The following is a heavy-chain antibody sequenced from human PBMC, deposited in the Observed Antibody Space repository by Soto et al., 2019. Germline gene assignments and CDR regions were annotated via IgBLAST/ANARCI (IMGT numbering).Heavy chain of an antibody. V-gene: IGHV3-21*01. Sequence: EVQLVESGGGLVKPGGSLRLSCAASGFTFSSYSMNWVRQAPGKGLEWVSSISRSSSYRYYADSVEGRFTISRENAKNSLYLQMNSLRAEDTAVYYCAKEAGELSTRSFDYWGQGTLVTVSS. CDR2: ISRSSSYR. J-gene: IGHJ4*02. CDR1: GFTFSSYS. D-gene: IGHD3-16*02. CDR3: AKEAGELSTRSFDY.